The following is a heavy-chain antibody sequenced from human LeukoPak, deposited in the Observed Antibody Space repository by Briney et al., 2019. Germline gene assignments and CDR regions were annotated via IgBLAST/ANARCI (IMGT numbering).Heavy chain of an antibody. V-gene: IGHV1-18*01. J-gene: IGHJ4*02. Sequence: ASVKVSCKASGYTFTAYGISWVRQAPGQGLEWMGWISANNGNTNYAQKVQGRVTMTRDTSTSTAYMELRSLRYDDTAVYYCSRDDGPFGGVRFDHWGQGTLVTVSS. D-gene: IGHD3-16*01. CDR1: GYTFTAYG. CDR2: ISANNGNT. CDR3: SRDDGPFGGVRFDH.